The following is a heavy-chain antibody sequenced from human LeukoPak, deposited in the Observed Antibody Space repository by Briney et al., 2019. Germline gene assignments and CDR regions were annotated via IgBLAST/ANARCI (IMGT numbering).Heavy chain of an antibody. CDR1: GYTFTGYY. V-gene: IGHV1-2*02. CDR2: INPNSGGT. D-gene: IGHD2-2*01. Sequence: ASVKVSCKASGYTFTGYYMHWVRQAPGQGLEWMGWINPNSGGTNYAQKFQDRVSMTRDTSISTAYMELSRLRSDDTAVYYCARGVYCSSTSCYWGYYYYYMDVWGKGTTVTVSS. J-gene: IGHJ6*03. CDR3: ARGVYCSSTSCYWGYYYYYMDV.